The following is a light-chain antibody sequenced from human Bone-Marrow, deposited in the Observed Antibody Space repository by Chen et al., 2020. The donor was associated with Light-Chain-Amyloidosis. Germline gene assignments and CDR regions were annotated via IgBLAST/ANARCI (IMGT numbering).Light chain of an antibody. CDR1: QSVSTN. CDR3: QQYYNWPRT. Sequence: IAMTLSPATLSVSPGERATLSCRASQSVSTNIAWYQQKPGQAPRLLSCGASARTTGIPAGFSGSGSGTDFTLTISSLQSEDSAVYYCQQYYNWPRTFGQGTKVEIK. CDR2: GAS. J-gene: IGKJ1*01. V-gene: IGKV3-15*01.